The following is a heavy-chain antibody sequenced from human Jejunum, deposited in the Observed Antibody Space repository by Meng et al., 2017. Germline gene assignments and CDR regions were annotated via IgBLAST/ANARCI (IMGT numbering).Heavy chain of an antibody. CDR1: GFTFSSYA. V-gene: IGHV3-30*04. CDR2: ISYDGSNK. J-gene: IGHJ4*02. Sequence: GESLKIPCAAPGFTFSSYAMHWVRQAPGKGLEWVAVISYDGSNKYYADSVKGRFTISRDNSKNTLYLQMNSLRAEDTAVYYCVRDMLGESTDYFDSWGQGTVVTVSS. D-gene: IGHD3-10*02. CDR3: VRDMLGESTDYFDS.